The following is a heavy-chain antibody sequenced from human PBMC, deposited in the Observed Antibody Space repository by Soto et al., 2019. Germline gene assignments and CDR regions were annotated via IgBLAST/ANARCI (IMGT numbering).Heavy chain of an antibody. D-gene: IGHD6-19*01. CDR1: GFTFSSYA. CDR3: AKDYHSSGWLVDY. CDR2: ISYDGSNK. Sequence: PGGSLRLSCAASGFTFSSYAMHWVRQAPGKGLEWVAVISYDGSNKYYADSVKGRFTISRDNSKNTLYLQMNSLRAEDTAVYHCAKDYHSSGWLVDYWGQGTLVTSPQ. V-gene: IGHV3-30-3*01. J-gene: IGHJ4*02.